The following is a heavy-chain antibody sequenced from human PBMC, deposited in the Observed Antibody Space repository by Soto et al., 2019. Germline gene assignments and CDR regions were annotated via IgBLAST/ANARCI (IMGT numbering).Heavy chain of an antibody. D-gene: IGHD2-15*01. CDR2: ISSDGSST. V-gene: IGHV3-74*01. CDR1: GFTFSNYW. J-gene: IGHJ6*04. Sequence: LRLSCAASGFTFSNYWMHWVRQAPGEGLVWVSRISSDGSSTDYADSVKGRFTISRDNAKNTLYLQMNSLRVEDTAVYYCARDDVLCDGGRCYGIPLDVWGKGTTVTVSS. CDR3: ARDDVLCDGGRCYGIPLDV.